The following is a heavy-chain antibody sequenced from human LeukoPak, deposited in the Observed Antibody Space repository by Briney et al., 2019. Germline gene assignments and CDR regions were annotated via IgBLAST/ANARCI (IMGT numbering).Heavy chain of an antibody. D-gene: IGHD1-26*01. CDR3: ARAKLSGSYSLT. V-gene: IGHV1-18*01. Sequence: GASVKVSCNASGYTFTTYGISWVRQAPGQGLEWMGWISAYNGNTNYAQKVQDRVTMTTDASTSTAYMELRSLRSDDTAVYYCARAKLSGSYSLTWGQGTLVTVSS. CDR2: ISAYNGNT. J-gene: IGHJ4*02. CDR1: GYTFTTYG.